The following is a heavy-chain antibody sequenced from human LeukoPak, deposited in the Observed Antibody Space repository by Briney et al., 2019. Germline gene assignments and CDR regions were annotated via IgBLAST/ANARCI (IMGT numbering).Heavy chain of an antibody. D-gene: IGHD3-10*01. CDR1: GGSFSGYY. V-gene: IGHV4-34*01. J-gene: IGHJ3*02. CDR2: INHSGST. Sequence: SETLSLTCAVYGGSFSGYYWSWIRQPPGNGLEWIGEINHSGSTYYNPSLKSRVTISVDTSKNQFSLKLSSVTAADTAVYYCAGPAGYYGSGRPDAVDIWGQGTMVTVSS. CDR3: AGPAGYYGSGRPDAVDI.